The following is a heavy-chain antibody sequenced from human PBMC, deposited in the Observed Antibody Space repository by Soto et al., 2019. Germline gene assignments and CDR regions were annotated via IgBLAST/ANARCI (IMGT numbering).Heavy chain of an antibody. V-gene: IGHV3-30*18. J-gene: IGHJ4*02. D-gene: IGHD1-1*01. CDR3: AKETIQVGGPNYFDY. CDR1: GFTFGRYG. Sequence: GGSLRLSCEASGFTFGRYGMHWVRQAPGMGLEWVAVISWDGLAQYYGDSVRGRFTISRDNSQSTLYLQMNSLRTEDTAIYYCAKETIQVGGPNYFDYWGQGVLVTVS. CDR2: ISWDGLAQ.